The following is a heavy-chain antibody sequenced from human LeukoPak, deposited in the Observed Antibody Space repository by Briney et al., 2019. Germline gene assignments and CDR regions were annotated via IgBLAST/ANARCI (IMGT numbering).Heavy chain of an antibody. D-gene: IGHD3-22*01. J-gene: IGHJ3*02. Sequence: GGSLGLSCAASGFSFDDYAMHWVRQAPGKGLEWVSGISWNSGSIDYADSVKGRFTISRDNAKNSLYLQMNSLRTEDTALYYCAKARGLIGGAFDIWGQGTMVTVSS. V-gene: IGHV3-9*01. CDR1: GFSFDDYA. CDR2: ISWNSGSI. CDR3: AKARGLIGGAFDI.